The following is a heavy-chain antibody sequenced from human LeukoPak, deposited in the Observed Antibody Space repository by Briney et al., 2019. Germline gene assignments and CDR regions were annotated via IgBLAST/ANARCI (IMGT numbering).Heavy chain of an antibody. Sequence: GGSLRLSCAASGFTFSSYAMSWVRQAPGKGLGWVSSISGSGHSTYYADSVKGRFTTSRDNSKNTLYLQMNSLRAEDTAVYYCAKDSTRLAAAGSFDYWGQGTLVTVSS. CDR3: AKDSTRLAAAGSFDY. V-gene: IGHV3-23*01. D-gene: IGHD6-13*01. CDR2: ISGSGHST. CDR1: GFTFSSYA. J-gene: IGHJ4*02.